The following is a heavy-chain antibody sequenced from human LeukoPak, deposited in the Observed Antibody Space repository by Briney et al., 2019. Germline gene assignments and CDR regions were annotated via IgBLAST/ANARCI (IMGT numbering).Heavy chain of an antibody. Sequence: PSETLSLTCTVSGGSISSSSYYWGWIRQPLGKGLEWIGSIYYSGSTYYNPSLKSRVTISVDTSKNQFSLKLSSVTAADTAVYYCARDEQGLFDYWGQGTLVTVSS. CDR1: GGSISSSSYY. J-gene: IGHJ4*02. V-gene: IGHV4-39*01. D-gene: IGHD6-13*01. CDR3: ARDEQGLFDY. CDR2: IYYSGST.